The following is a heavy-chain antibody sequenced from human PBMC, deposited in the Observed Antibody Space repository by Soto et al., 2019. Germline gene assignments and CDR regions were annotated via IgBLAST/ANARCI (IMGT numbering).Heavy chain of an antibody. D-gene: IGHD4-17*01. CDR1: GYRLAELS. J-gene: IGHJ4*02. V-gene: IGHV1-24*01. CDR3: ATDLVWAGALDY. CDR2: FDPEDGER. Sequence: ASVKVSCKVSGYRLAELSMYCVRQPPGKGLEWMGGFDPEDGERMYAQKFQGRVTMTEDTSRDIAYMELSSLRSEGTAVYYCATDLVWAGALDYWGQGTLVTVSS.